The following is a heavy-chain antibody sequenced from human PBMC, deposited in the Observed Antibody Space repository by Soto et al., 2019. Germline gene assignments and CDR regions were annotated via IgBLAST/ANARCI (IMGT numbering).Heavy chain of an antibody. V-gene: IGHV3-74*01. CDR3: ARAPYERGYFDP. CDR2: INSDGSST. Sequence: PGGSLGLSCAASGFTFRSYWMHWVRQAPGKGLVWVSRINSDGSSTSYADSVKGRFTISRDNAKNTLYLQMNSLRAEDTAVYYCARAPYERGYFDPWGQGTLVTVSS. D-gene: IGHD3-22*01. J-gene: IGHJ4*02. CDR1: GFTFRSYW.